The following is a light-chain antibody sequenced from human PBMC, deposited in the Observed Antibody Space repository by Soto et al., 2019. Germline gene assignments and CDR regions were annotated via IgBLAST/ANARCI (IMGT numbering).Light chain of an antibody. V-gene: IGKV3-20*01. CDR2: GTS. J-gene: IGKJ1*01. CDR1: HSVSSSY. CDR3: QHYGSSPPSWT. Sequence: EIVVTQSPGTLSLSPAERATLSCRASHSVSSSYLAWYQQKPGQAPRLLIYGTSSRATGIPDRFSGSGSGTDFTLTITRLEPEDFAVYYCQHYGSSPPSWTFGQGTKVEIK.